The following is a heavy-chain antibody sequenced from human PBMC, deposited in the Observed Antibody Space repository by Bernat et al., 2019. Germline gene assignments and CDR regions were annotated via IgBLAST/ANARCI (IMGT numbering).Heavy chain of an antibody. CDR3: ARDQAYYDILTGPYYYYYGMDV. J-gene: IGHJ6*02. D-gene: IGHD3-9*01. V-gene: IGHV3-7*01. Sequence: EVQLVESGGGLVQPGGSLRLSCAASGFTFSSYWMSWVRQAPGKGLEWVANIKQDGSEKYYVDSGKGRFTISRDNAKNSRYLQMNSLRAEDTAVYYCARDQAYYDILTGPYYYYYGMDVWGQGTTVTVSS. CDR1: GFTFSSYW. CDR2: IKQDGSEK.